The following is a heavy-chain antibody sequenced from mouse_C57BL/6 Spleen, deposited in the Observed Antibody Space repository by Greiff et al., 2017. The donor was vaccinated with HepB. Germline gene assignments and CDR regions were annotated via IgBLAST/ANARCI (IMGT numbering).Heavy chain of an antibody. CDR2: ISYDGSN. CDR3: ARGIYGSSYDFDY. CDR1: GYSITSGYY. J-gene: IGHJ2*01. D-gene: IGHD1-1*01. Sequence: EVKLQESGPGLVKPSQSLSLTCSVTGYSITSGYYWNWIRQFPGNKLEWMGYISYDGSNNYNPSLKNRISITRDTSKNQFFLKLNSVTTEDTATYYCARGIYGSSYDFDYWGQGTTLTVSS. V-gene: IGHV3-6*01.